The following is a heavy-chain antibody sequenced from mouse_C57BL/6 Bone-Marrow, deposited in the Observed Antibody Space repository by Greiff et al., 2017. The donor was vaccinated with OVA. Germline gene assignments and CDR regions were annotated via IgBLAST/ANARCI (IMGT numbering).Heavy chain of an antibody. J-gene: IGHJ3*01. CDR3: ARWGYDYGWFAY. CDR2: IYPRSGNT. V-gene: IGHV1-81*01. Sequence: QVQLQQSGAELARPGASVKLSCKASGYTFTSYGISWVKQRTGQGLEWIGEIYPRSGNTYYNEKFKGKATLTADKSSSTAYMELRSLTSEDSAVYFCARWGYDYGWFAYWGQGTLVTVSA. D-gene: IGHD2-4*01. CDR1: GYTFTSYG.